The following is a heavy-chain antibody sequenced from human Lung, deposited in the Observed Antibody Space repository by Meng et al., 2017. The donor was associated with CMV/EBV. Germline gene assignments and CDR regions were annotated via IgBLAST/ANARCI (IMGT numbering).Heavy chain of an antibody. CDR2: IYPNSGGT. V-gene: IGHV1-2*02. J-gene: IGHJ6*02. CDR1: GSTFTDHY. Sequence: GGSXRLXCKASGSTFTDHYFHRVRQAPGQGIEWMGWIYPNSGGTHYAQKFQGRLTVTTDTSISTGYMELSSLGSDDTAMYYCARQVVPAAKANYYYYYGMDFXGQGXTVTVSS. D-gene: IGHD2-2*01. CDR3: ARQVVPAAKANYYYYYGMDF.